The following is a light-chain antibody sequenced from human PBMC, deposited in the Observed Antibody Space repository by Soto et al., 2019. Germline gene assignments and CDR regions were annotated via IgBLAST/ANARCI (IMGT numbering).Light chain of an antibody. J-gene: IGLJ1*01. CDR3: NSYATGNTRV. Sequence: QSVLTQPASVSGSPGQSITISCTGSSSDIGDYDYVSWYQQHPGKAHKVLISEVSNRPAGVSNRFSGSKSGNTASLTISGLQAEDEADYYCNSYATGNTRVFGTGTKVTVL. V-gene: IGLV2-14*01. CDR1: SSDIGDYDY. CDR2: EVS.